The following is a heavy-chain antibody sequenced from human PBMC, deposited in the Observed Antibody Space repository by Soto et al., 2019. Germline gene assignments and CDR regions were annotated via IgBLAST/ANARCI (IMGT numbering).Heavy chain of an antibody. D-gene: IGHD6-13*01. J-gene: IGHJ6*02. CDR2: IYYSGST. CDR1: GGSISSGGYY. V-gene: IGHV4-31*03. CDR3: ARLRIGAAGTGHCCYGMDV. Sequence: QVQLQESGPGLVKPSQTLSLTCTVSGGSISSGGYYWSWIRQHPGKSLEWIGYIYYSGSTYYNPSLKCRVTISVDTSKYQFALKLGCVTAADTAVYCCARLRIGAAGTGHCCYGMDVWGRGTTVSVSS.